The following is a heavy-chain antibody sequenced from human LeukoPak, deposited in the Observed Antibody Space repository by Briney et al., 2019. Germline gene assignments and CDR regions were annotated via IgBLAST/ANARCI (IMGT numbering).Heavy chain of an antibody. D-gene: IGHD6-13*01. Sequence: SETLSLTCTVSGGSISSSSYYWGWIRQPPGKGLEWIGSIYYSGSTYYNPSLKSRVTISVDTSKNQFSLKLSSVTAADTAVYYCAPDSSPLYYYYYMDVWGKGTTVTVSS. CDR3: APDSSPLYYYYYMDV. CDR2: IYYSGST. J-gene: IGHJ6*03. CDR1: GGSISSSSYY. V-gene: IGHV4-39*07.